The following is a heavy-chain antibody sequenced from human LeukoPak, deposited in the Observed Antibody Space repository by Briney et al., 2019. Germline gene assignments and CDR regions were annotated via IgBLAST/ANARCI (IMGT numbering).Heavy chain of an antibody. CDR1: GDSVSSNSAA. J-gene: IGHJ6*02. CDR2: TYYRSKWYN. D-gene: IGHD4/OR15-4a*01. V-gene: IGHV6-1*01. CDR3: AREAIRTMVDGMDV. Sequence: SQTLSLTCAISGDSVSSNSAAWNWIRQSPSRVLELLVRTYYRSKWYNDYAVSVKSRITINPDTSQNKFSLQLHSVTPEDTAMYFCAREAIRTMVDGMDVWGQGTTVTVSS.